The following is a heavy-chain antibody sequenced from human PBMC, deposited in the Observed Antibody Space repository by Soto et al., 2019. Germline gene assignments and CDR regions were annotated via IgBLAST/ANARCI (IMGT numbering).Heavy chain of an antibody. CDR1: GGSINSGNYY. V-gene: IGHV4-31*03. CDR3: ARRRCTTTTCFDP. CDR2: ISYSESA. D-gene: IGHD2-2*01. J-gene: IGHJ5*02. Sequence: SETLSLTCSVSGGSINSGNYYWSWIRQHPGKGLEWIGYISYSESAHYNPSLRSRVFIPVDTSRNQFSLKLSSVTAADTAVYYCARRRCTTTTCFDPWGQGTLVTVSS.